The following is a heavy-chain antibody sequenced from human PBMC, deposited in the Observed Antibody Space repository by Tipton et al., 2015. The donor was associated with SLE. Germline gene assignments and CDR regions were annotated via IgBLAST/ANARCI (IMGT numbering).Heavy chain of an antibody. CDR3: ARGRGFWSGPLDY. CDR2: IYYSGST. D-gene: IGHD3-3*01. Sequence: TLSLTCTVSGGSISSSSYYWGWIRQPPGKGLEWIGSIYYSGSTYYNPSLKSRVTISVDTSKNQFSLKLSSVTAADTAVYYCARGRGFWSGPLDYWGQGTLVTVSS. J-gene: IGHJ4*02. V-gene: IGHV4-39*07. CDR1: GGSISSSSYY.